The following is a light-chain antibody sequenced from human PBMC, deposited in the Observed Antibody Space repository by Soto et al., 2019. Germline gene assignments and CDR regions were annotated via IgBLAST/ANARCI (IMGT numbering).Light chain of an antibody. CDR3: QQYESTPPT. CDR1: QGVLYNSNNKNY. CDR2: CAS. V-gene: IGKV4-1*01. Sequence: DIVMTQSPDSLAVSLGERATINCKSSQGVLYNSNNKNYLAWYQQRPGQPPKLLIYCASTRESRVPDRFSGSGSGTDFTLTITSLQAEDVAVYYCQQYESTPPTFGQGTKLEIK. J-gene: IGKJ2*01.